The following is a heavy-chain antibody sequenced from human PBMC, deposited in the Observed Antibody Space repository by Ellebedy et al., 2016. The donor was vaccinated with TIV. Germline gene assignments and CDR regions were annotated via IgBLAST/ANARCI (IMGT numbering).Heavy chain of an antibody. D-gene: IGHD3-22*01. CDR1: GFIFSRYW. Sequence: GESLKISXAASGFIFSRYWMSWVRQAPGKGLEWVANIKEAGIEKYYVDSVKGRFTISRDNAKNSLYLQMNSLRAEDTAVYYCASSFDSSGYYYFSYFDYWGQGTVVTVSS. J-gene: IGHJ4*02. CDR2: IKEAGIEK. V-gene: IGHV3-7*03. CDR3: ASSFDSSGYYYFSYFDY.